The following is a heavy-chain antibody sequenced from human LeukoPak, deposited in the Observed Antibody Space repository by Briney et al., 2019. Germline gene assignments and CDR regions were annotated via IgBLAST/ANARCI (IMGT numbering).Heavy chain of an antibody. CDR3: ARLEFDP. Sequence: PGGSLRLSCAASGFIFSDYSMNWVRRAPGKGLEWVSYISGGGSAIYYADSVKGRFTISRDNAKNSLYLQMNSLRAEDTAVYYCARLEFDPWGQGTLVTVSS. CDR1: GFIFSDYS. CDR2: ISGGGSAI. J-gene: IGHJ5*02. V-gene: IGHV3-48*01.